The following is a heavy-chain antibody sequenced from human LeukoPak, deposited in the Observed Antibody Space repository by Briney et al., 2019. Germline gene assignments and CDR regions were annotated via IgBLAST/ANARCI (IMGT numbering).Heavy chain of an antibody. CDR1: GFTFSSYS. CDR2: ISSSSSYI. J-gene: IGHJ6*03. D-gene: IGHD1-26*01. V-gene: IGHV3-21*01. Sequence: GGSLRLSCAASGFTFSSYSMNWVRQAPGKGLEWVSSISSSSSYIYYADSVKGRSTISRDNAKNSLYLQMNSLRAEDTAVYYCARGGGSYAMGLYYYYYYMDVWGKGTTVTVSS. CDR3: ARGGGSYAMGLYYYYYYMDV.